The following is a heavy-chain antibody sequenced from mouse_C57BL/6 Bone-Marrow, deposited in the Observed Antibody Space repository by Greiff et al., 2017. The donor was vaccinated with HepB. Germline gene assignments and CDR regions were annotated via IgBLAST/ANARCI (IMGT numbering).Heavy chain of an antibody. D-gene: IGHD1-1*01. CDR2: ILPGSGST. CDR3: ARRYYYGSSYPFYAMDY. CDR1: GYTFTGYW. Sequence: QVQLKESGAELMKPGASVKLSCKATGYTFTGYWIEWVKQRPGHGLEWIGEILPGSGSTNYNEKFKGKATFTADTSSNTAYMQLSSLTTEDSAIYYCARRYYYGSSYPFYAMDYWGQGTSVTVSS. J-gene: IGHJ4*01. V-gene: IGHV1-9*01.